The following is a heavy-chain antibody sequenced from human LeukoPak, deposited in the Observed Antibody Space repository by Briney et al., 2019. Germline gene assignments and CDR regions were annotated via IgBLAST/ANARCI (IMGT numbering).Heavy chain of an antibody. V-gene: IGHV4-59*08. Sequence: SETLSLTCTVSGGSISSYYWSWIRQPPGKGLEWIGYIYYSESTNYNPSLKSRVTISVETSKTQYSLKLSSVTAADTAVYYCARYYFDRSGFYLLDYWGQGTLVTVSS. CDR1: GGSISSYY. J-gene: IGHJ4*02. CDR2: IYYSEST. D-gene: IGHD3-22*01. CDR3: ARYYFDRSGFYLLDY.